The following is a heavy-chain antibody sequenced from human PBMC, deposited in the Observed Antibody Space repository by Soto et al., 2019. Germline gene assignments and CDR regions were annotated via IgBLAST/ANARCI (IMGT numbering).Heavy chain of an antibody. Sequence: QITLNESGPTVVRPTETLTLTCRFSGFSLTTSGVGVGWIRQSPGKAPEWLALIYWDYDKRYSASMKSRRTITKDTSKNQVVLTVSDLDPTDTATYYCAHRVLRTVFGLVTTTAIYFDFWGQGTPVAVSS. D-gene: IGHD3-3*01. CDR1: GFSLTTSGVG. J-gene: IGHJ4*02. CDR2: IYWDYDK. V-gene: IGHV2-5*02. CDR3: AHRVLRTVFGLVTTTAIYFDF.